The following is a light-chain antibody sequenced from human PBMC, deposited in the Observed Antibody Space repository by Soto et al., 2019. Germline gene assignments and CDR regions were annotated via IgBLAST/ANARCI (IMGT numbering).Light chain of an antibody. J-gene: IGLJ2*01. CDR1: SSDVGGYNY. CDR3: SSHSSSSTLVV. V-gene: IGLV2-14*03. Sequence: QSALTQPASMSGSPGQSITISCTGTSSDVGGYNYVSWYRQHPGKAPKLMIYDVNNRPSGVSNRFSGSKSGNTSSRTISGLQAEDEADYDCSSHSSSSTLVVFGGGTKVTVL. CDR2: DVN.